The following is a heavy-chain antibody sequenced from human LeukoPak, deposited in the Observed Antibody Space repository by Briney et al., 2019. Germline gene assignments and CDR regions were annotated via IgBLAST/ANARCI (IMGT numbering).Heavy chain of an antibody. CDR2: IHPSGAST. J-gene: IGHJ2*01. V-gene: IGHV1-46*01. CDR1: GYTFTIYY. Sequence: ASVKLSCTASGYTFTIYYMHWVRQAPGQGLEWMGIIHPSGASTAYAQQFQGRVTMTKDTSTSTVYMELSSLRSEDTALYYCARITMTTSGWYFDLWGRGTLVTVSS. D-gene: IGHD3-22*01. CDR3: ARITMTTSGWYFDL.